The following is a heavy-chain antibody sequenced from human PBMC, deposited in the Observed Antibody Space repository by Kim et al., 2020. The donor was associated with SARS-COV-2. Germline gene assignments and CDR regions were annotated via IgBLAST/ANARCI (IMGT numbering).Heavy chain of an antibody. CDR1: GGSISNSFNY. D-gene: IGHD3-22*01. CDR2: VYHSGST. CDR3: ARLPHDSSGYVDC. V-gene: IGHV4-39*01. J-gene: IGHJ4*02. Sequence: SETLSLSCTVSGGSISNSFNYWGWIRQRPGKGLGWIGSVYHSGSTYDSPSLKSRVTVSVDTSKNQFSLKVTSVTAADTAVYFCARLPHDSSGYVDCWGQGSLVTVSS.